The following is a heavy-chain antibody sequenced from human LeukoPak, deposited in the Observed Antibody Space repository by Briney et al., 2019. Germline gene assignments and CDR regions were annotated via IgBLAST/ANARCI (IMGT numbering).Heavy chain of an antibody. J-gene: IGHJ3*02. CDR2: ISGSGGST. D-gene: IGHD2-15*01. CDR1: GFTFSSYA. Sequence: PGGSLRLSCAASGFTFSSYAMSWVRQAPGKGLEWVSAISGSGGSTYYADSVKGRFTISRDNSKNTLYLQMNSLRAEDTAVYYCAKEDYCSGGSCYPDAFDIWGQGTMVTVSS. CDR3: AKEDYCSGGSCYPDAFDI. V-gene: IGHV3-23*01.